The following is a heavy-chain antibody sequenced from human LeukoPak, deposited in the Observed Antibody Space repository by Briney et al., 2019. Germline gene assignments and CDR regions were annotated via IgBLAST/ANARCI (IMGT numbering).Heavy chain of an antibody. CDR1: GFSLSTNGVG. Sequence: SGPTLVNPTQTLTLTCTLSGFSLSTNGVGVGWIRQPPGKALEWLTLIYWDDDKRYNPSLRSGLTVTKDISNSQVVLTMTNVDPVDTATYFCAHRLLGITTNWNHGYFDYWGQGMLVTVSS. CDR3: AHRLLGITTNWNHGYFDY. CDR2: IYWDDDK. J-gene: IGHJ4*02. V-gene: IGHV2-5*02. D-gene: IGHD1-14*01.